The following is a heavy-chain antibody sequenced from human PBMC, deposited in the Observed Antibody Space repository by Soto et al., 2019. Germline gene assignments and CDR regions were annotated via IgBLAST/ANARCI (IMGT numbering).Heavy chain of an antibody. D-gene: IGHD3-22*01. CDR2: IYPDDSDT. Sequence: GESLKISCKASGYSFNTYWIGWVRQLPGKGLEWMGIIYPDDSDTRYSPSFQGQVTISADKSFTTVYLQWNSLKASDTAIYYCARPGFYDSSGFFNFDLWGQGTLVTVSS. J-gene: IGHJ4*02. CDR3: ARPGFYDSSGFFNFDL. V-gene: IGHV5-51*01. CDR1: GYSFNTYW.